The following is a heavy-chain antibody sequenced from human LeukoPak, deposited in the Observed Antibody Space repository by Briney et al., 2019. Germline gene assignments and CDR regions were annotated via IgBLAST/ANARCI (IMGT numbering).Heavy chain of an antibody. CDR2: IYSGGNT. Sequence: GGSLRLSCAASGFTVSGIYMSWVRQAPGKGLEWVSVIYSGGNTYYADSVKGRFTISRDHSKNTLYLQMNSLRAEDTAVYYCARGYGDYYFDYWGQGTLVTVSS. D-gene: IGHD4-17*01. CDR3: ARGYGDYYFDY. V-gene: IGHV3-53*01. CDR1: GFTVSGIY. J-gene: IGHJ4*02.